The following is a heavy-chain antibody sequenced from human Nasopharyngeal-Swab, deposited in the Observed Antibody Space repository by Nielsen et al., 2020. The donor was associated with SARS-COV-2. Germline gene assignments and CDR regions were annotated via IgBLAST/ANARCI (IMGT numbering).Heavy chain of an antibody. Sequence: ASVKVSCKASGGTFSSYAISWVRQATGQGLEWMGWMNPNSGNTGYAQKFQGRVTMTRNTSISTAYMELSSLRSEDTAVYYCARVGIGYGFDYWGQGNLVTVSS. CDR2: MNPNSGNT. D-gene: IGHD5-12*01. J-gene: IGHJ4*02. CDR3: ARVGIGYGFDY. V-gene: IGHV1-8*02. CDR1: GGTFSSYA.